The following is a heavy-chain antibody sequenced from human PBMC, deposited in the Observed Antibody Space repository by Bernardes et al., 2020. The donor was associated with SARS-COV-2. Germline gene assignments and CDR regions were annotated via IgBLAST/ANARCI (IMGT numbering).Heavy chain of an antibody. CDR3: ARTYYYDTTI. D-gene: IGHD3-22*01. CDR2: IYYSGST. V-gene: IGHV4-39*02. J-gene: IGHJ3*02. Sequence: SEPLSLTCSVSGGSISSSSYYWAWIRQPPGKGLEWIGNIYYSGSTYYNPSLKSRVTISVDTSRNHFSLKLSSVTAADTAVYYCARTYYYDTTIWGHGTMVTVSS. CDR1: GGSISSSSYY.